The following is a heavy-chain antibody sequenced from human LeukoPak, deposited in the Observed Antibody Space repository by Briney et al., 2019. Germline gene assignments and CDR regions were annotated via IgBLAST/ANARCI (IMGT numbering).Heavy chain of an antibody. CDR3: ATQLDKTRYYDFLSGYYNPTDFDY. V-gene: IGHV4-38-2*01. CDR2: IYHSGST. J-gene: IGHJ4*02. D-gene: IGHD3-3*01. CDR1: GYSISSGYY. Sequence: SETLSLTCAVSGYSISSGYYWGWIRQPPGKGLEWIGSIYHSGSTYYNLSLKSRVTISVDTSKNQFSLKLGSVTAADTAVYYCATQLDKTRYYDFLSGYYNPTDFDYWGQGTLVTVSS.